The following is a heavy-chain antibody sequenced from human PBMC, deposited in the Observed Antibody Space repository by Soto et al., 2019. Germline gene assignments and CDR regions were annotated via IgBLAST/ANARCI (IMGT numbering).Heavy chain of an antibody. V-gene: IGHV5-51*01. CDR3: ARSTGGSGRRPNFDY. CDR2: IYPGDSDT. CDR1: GYSFTSYW. D-gene: IGHD3-10*01. Sequence: PGESLKISCKGSGYSFTSYWIGWVRQMPGKGLEWMGIIYPGDSDTRYSPSFQGQVTISADKSISTAYLQWSSLKASDTAMYYCARSTGGSGRRPNFDYWGQGTLVTVSS. J-gene: IGHJ4*02.